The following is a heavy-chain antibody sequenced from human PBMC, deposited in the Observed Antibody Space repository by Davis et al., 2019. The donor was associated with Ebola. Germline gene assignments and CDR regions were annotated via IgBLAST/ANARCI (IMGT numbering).Heavy chain of an antibody. V-gene: IGHV3-9*01. CDR2: ITWNSGII. CDR3: AKDRGSSWSFFDY. J-gene: IGHJ4*02. CDR1: GFTFGNYA. D-gene: IGHD6-13*01. Sequence: SLKISCAASGFTFGNYAMHWVRQAPGKGLEWVSGITWNSGIIDYADSVKGRFTISRDNAKNSLYLQMDSLRAEDTAFYFCAKDRGSSWSFFDYWGQGTLVTVSS.